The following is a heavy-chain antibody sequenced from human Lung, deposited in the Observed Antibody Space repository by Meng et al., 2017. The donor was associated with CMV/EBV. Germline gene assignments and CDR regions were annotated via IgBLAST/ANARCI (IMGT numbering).Heavy chain of an antibody. Sequence: SQTLSLTXAVYGGSFSGYVWTWIRQSPGKGLEWIGEINHRGSTNYNPSLKSRLTISLDTSKNQFSLKLKSVTAADTAVYYCARGSTSVTMIVVVFTAASLAYDSWGQGTLVTVSS. D-gene: IGHD3-22*01. J-gene: IGHJ4*02. CDR2: INHRGST. V-gene: IGHV4-34*01. CDR3: ARGSTSVTMIVVVFTAASLAYDS. CDR1: GGSFSGYV.